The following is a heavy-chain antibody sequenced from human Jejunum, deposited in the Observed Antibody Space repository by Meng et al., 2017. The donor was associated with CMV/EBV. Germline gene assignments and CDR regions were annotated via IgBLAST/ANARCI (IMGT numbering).Heavy chain of an antibody. CDR3: TRHSIVVVPAAGFDP. J-gene: IGHJ5*02. CDR2: IRSTTYSSAT. CDR1: TLRCYT. V-gene: IGHV3-73*01. Sequence: TLRCYTIHLVRPAPGHGLELVGRIRSTTYSSATAYTASVKGRFIISRDDSKNTAYLQMNSLKTEDTAVYYCTRHSIVVVPAAGFDPWGPGTLVTVSS. D-gene: IGHD2-2*01.